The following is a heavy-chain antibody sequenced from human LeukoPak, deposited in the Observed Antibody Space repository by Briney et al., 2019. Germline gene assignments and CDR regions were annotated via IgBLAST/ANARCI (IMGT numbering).Heavy chain of an antibody. CDR3: ARVDTTVTTYPYYYYGMDV. V-gene: IGHV1-69*13. CDR1: RGTFSSYA. Sequence: GASVKVSCKASRGTFSSYAISWVRQAPGQGLEWMGGIIPIFGTANYAQKFQGRVTITADESTSTAYMELSSLRSEDTAVYYCARVDTTVTTYPYYYYGMDVWGQGTTVTVSS. CDR2: IIPIFGTA. D-gene: IGHD4-17*01. J-gene: IGHJ6*02.